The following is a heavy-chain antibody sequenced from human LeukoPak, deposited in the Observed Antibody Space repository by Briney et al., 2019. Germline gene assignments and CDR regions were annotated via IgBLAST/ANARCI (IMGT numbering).Heavy chain of an antibody. J-gene: IGHJ4*02. V-gene: IGHV1-69*13. D-gene: IGHD6-6*01. CDR1: GGTFSSYA. CDR2: IIPIFGTA. Sequence: SVTVSCTASGGTFSSYAISWVRQAPGQGLEWMGGIIPIFGTASYAQKFQGRVTITADESTSTAYMELSSLRSEDTAVYYCARWEYSSSSPLLDYWGQGTLVTVSS. CDR3: ARWEYSSSSPLLDY.